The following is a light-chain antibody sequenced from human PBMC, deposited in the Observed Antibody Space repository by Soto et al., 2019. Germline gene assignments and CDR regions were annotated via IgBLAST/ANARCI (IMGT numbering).Light chain of an antibody. CDR3: SSYTSSSTPPYV. Sequence: QSVLTQPASASGPPGQSITISCTGTSSDVGGYNYVSWYQQHPGKAPKLMIYEVSNRPSGVSNRFSGSKSGNTASLTISGLQAEDEADYYCSSYTSSSTPPYVFGTGTKV. J-gene: IGLJ1*01. CDR1: SSDVGGYNY. V-gene: IGLV2-14*01. CDR2: EVS.